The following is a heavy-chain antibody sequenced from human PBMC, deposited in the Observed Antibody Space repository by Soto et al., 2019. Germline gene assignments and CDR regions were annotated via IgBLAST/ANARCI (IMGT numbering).Heavy chain of an antibody. V-gene: IGHV3-21*01. D-gene: IGHD3-3*01. CDR3: ARDHPTIFGVVIIDY. CDR1: GFTFSSYS. Sequence: EVQLVEYGGGLVKPGGSLRLSCAASGFTFSSYSMNWVRQAPGKGLEWVSSISSSSSYIYYADSVKGRFTISRDNAKNSLYLQMNSLRAEDTAVYYCARDHPTIFGVVIIDYWGQGTLVTVSS. J-gene: IGHJ4*02. CDR2: ISSSSSYI.